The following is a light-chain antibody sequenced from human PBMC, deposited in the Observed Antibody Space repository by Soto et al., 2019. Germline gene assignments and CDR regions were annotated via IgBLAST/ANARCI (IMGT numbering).Light chain of an antibody. CDR1: QGMSSF. V-gene: IGKV1-9*01. CDR3: QQLDNYPIT. J-gene: IGKJ5*01. CDR2: AAS. Sequence: DIELTQSPSFLSTSVGDRVIITCRASQGMSSFLAWYQQKPGKAPKLLIYAASTLQSGVPSRFSGSGSGTEFTLAISSLQPEDFATYYCQQLDNYPITFGQGTRLEIK.